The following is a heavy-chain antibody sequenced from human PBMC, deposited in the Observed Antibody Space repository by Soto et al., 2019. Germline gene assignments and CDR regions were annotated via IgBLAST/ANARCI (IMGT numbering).Heavy chain of an antibody. D-gene: IGHD6-6*01. CDR3: ARSIAVGGSNWFDP. V-gene: IGHV6-1*01. Sequence: SQTLSLTCAISVDNISSNSAAWNWIRQSPARGLEWLGMTYYRSRWPSDYAESVKGRITITPDTSKNQFSLLLNSVTPEATAVYFCARSIAVGGSNWFDPWGQGTPVTVSS. CDR1: VDNISSNSAA. CDR2: TYYRSRWPS. J-gene: IGHJ5*02.